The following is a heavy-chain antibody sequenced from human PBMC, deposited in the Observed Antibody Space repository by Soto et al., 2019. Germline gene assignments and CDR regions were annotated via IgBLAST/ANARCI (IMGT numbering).Heavy chain of an antibody. Sequence: QVQLQESGPGLVKPSQTLSLTCTVSGGSISSGGYYWSWIRQHPGKGLEWIGYIYYSGRTYYNPPLKTRVTISVDTSKNQFSVKLSSVTAAVTAVYYCAREPLTTRGGMVFWGQGTTVTVSS. J-gene: IGHJ6*02. CDR1: GGSISSGGYY. V-gene: IGHV4-31*03. CDR2: IYYSGRT. D-gene: IGHD4-17*01. CDR3: AREPLTTRGGMVF.